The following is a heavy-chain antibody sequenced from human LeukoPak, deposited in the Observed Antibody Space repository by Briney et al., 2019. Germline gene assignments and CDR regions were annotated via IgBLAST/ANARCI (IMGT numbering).Heavy chain of an antibody. V-gene: IGHV3-9*01. Sequence: PGGSLRLSCAASGFTFDDYAMHWVRQAPGKGLEWVSGISWNSGSIGYADSVKGRFTISRDNAKSSLYLQMNSLRAEDTALYYCAKDIFGVVGYYFDYWGQGTLVTVSS. D-gene: IGHD3-3*01. J-gene: IGHJ4*02. CDR3: AKDIFGVVGYYFDY. CDR2: ISWNSGSI. CDR1: GFTFDDYA.